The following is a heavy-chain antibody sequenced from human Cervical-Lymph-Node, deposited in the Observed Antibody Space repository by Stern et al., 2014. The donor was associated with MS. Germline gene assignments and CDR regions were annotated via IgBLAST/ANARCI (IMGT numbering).Heavy chain of an antibody. J-gene: IGHJ6*02. CDR2: INSDGSSA. Sequence: EVQLVESGGHLVQPGGSLRLTCVGSGFTFSKDWMHWVRQVPGQGLVWVSRINSDGSSATYADSVKGRFTISRDSAKNTLFLQMNSLRAEDTAMYFCARERSTVTPHGMDVWGQGTTVTVSS. CDR1: GFTFSKDW. CDR3: ARERSTVTPHGMDV. V-gene: IGHV3-74*03. D-gene: IGHD4-11*01.